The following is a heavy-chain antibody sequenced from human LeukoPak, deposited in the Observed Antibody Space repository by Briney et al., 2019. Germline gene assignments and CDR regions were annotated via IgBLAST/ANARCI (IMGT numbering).Heavy chain of an antibody. CDR3: TCDSSGYYPFDY. V-gene: IGHV3-73*01. Sequence: GGSLRLSCAASGFTFSGSAMHWVRQASGKGLEWVGRIRSKANSYATPYAASVKGRFTISRVDSKNTAYLQMNSLNTEDTAVYYCTCDSSGYYPFDYWGQGTLVTVSS. J-gene: IGHJ4*02. D-gene: IGHD3-22*01. CDR1: GFTFSGSA. CDR2: IRSKANSYAT.